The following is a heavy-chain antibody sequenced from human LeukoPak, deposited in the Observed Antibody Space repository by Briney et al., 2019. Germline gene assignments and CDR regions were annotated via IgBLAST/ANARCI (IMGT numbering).Heavy chain of an antibody. D-gene: IGHD4-23*01. Sequence: SETLSLTCTVSGGSISSSSYYWGWIRQPPGKGLEWIVSIYYSGSTYYNPSLKSRITISVDTSKNQFSLKLSSVTAADTAVYYCARHKRLRWLNPRGGYFDYWGQGTLVTVSS. CDR1: GGSISSSSYY. CDR2: IYYSGST. V-gene: IGHV4-39*01. CDR3: ARHKRLRWLNPRGGYFDY. J-gene: IGHJ4*02.